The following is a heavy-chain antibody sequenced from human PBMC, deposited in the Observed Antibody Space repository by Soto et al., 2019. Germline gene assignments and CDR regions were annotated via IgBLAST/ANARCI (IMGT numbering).Heavy chain of an antibody. J-gene: IGHJ6*02. V-gene: IGHV3-48*02. CDR1: GFTFSTYS. CDR2: ISSRSYTI. D-gene: IGHD6-6*01. CDR3: ARGGSSSDNGMDV. Sequence: EVQLVESGGGLVQPGGSLRLSCAASGFTFSTYSMNWVRQAPGKGLEWVSYISSRSYTIYYVDSVKGRFTISRDNAKNPLYLQMDSLRDEGTAVYYCARGGSSSDNGMDVWGQGTTVTVSS.